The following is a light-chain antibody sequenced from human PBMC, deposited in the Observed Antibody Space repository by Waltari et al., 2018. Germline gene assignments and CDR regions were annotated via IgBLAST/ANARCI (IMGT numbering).Light chain of an antibody. CDR3: QQYGRSPLT. V-gene: IGKV3-20*01. CDR1: QSVSGSY. CDR2: GAS. Sequence: EIVLTQSPGTLSLSPAERATLSCRASQSVSGSYLAWYQRKPGQAPRLLIYGASSGATGIPDRFSGSGSGTDFTLTISRREPEDFAVYYCQQYGRSPLTFGGGTKVQIK. J-gene: IGKJ4*01.